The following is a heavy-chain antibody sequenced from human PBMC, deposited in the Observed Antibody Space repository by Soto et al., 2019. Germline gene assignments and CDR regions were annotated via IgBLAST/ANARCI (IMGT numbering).Heavy chain of an antibody. CDR3: AREVGGSTWYLGGGGYYFYVMDV. CDR1: GDSVSSNSAA. V-gene: IGHV6-1*01. Sequence: QTLSLTCAISGDSVSSNSAAWNWIRQSPSRGLEWLGRTYFRSQWYSDFALSVKSRITITPDTSKNLFSLHLNSVTPQDAAVYYRAREVGGSTWYLGGGGYYFYVMDVWGQGTMVTVSS. J-gene: IGHJ6*02. D-gene: IGHD6-13*01. CDR2: TYFRSQWYS.